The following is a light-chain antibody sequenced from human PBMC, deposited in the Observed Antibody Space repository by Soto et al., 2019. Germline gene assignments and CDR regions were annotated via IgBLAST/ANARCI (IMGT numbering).Light chain of an antibody. CDR3: SLYTSENTYV. J-gene: IGLJ1*01. V-gene: IGLV2-14*02. CDR2: EGS. Sequence: QSALTQPASVSGSPGQSIAISCTGTSSDVGSYNLVSWYQQHPGKAPKAMIYEGSKRPAGVSNRFSGSKSGNTASLTISGLQAEDEADYYCSLYTSENTYVFGTGTKLTVL. CDR1: SSDVGSYNL.